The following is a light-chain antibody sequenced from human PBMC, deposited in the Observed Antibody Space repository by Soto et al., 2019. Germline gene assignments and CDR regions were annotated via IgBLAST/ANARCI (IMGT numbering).Light chain of an antibody. J-gene: IGKJ1*01. CDR3: QQYVGSPTWT. CDR1: QSVSSRY. CDR2: SVS. V-gene: IGKV3-20*01. Sequence: EFVLTQSPGTLSLSPGERATLSCRASQSVSSRYLAWYQQKPGQAPRLLIYSVSIRVTGIPDRFSGSGSGTDFTLTISRLEPEDFAVYYCQQYVGSPTWTFGQGTKVDI.